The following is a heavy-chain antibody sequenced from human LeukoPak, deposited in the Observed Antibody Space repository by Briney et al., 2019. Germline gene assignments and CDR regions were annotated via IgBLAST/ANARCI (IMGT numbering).Heavy chain of an antibody. CDR3: TRVHSGWYSPFDY. J-gene: IGHJ4*02. CDR1: GFTFGDYG. Sequence: GRSLRLSCIASGFTFGDYGVTWFRQAPGKGLEWVGFIRNKAYGETTEYAASVKGRFIISRDDSNSSAYLQMTSLKSEDTAMYFCTRVHSGWYSPFDYWGQGTLVTVSS. V-gene: IGHV3-49*03. D-gene: IGHD6-13*01. CDR2: IRNKAYGETT.